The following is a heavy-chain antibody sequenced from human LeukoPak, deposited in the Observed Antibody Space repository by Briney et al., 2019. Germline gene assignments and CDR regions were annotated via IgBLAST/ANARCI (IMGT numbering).Heavy chain of an antibody. CDR3: ARSVVVPAAGYDY. J-gene: IGHJ4*02. CDR1: GGSISSGRYY. Sequence: SQTLSLTCTVSGGSISSGRYYWRWIRQPAGKGLEWSGRIYTSGSTNYNPSLKSRVTISVDTSKNQFSLKLSSVTAADTAVYYCARSVVVPAAGYDYWGQGTLVTVSS. D-gene: IGHD2-2*01. V-gene: IGHV4-61*02. CDR2: IYTSGST.